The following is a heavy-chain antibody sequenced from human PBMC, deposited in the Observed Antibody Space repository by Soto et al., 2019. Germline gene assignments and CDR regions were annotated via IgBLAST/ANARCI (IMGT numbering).Heavy chain of an antibody. D-gene: IGHD1-26*01. CDR1: VGSISIYY. CDR3: ARDHSGSYLAQAFDI. V-gene: IGHV4-4*07. Sequence: SETLSITCTFSVGSISIYYWSWIRQPAGKGLEWIGRIYTSGSTNYNPSLKSRVTMSVDTSKNQFSLKLSSVTAADTAVYYCARDHSGSYLAQAFDIWGQGTMVTVSS. J-gene: IGHJ3*02. CDR2: IYTSGST.